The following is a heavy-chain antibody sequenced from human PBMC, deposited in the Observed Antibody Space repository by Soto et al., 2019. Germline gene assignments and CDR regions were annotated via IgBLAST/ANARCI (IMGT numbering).Heavy chain of an antibody. D-gene: IGHD3-10*01. CDR1: GASISSSSYY. CDR2: IYYSGST. J-gene: IGHJ4*02. CDR3: ARRYGSSFDY. Sequence: PSETLSLTCTVSGASISSSSYYWGWIRQPPGKGLEWIGTIYYSGSTYYNPSLKSRVTISVDTSKNQFSLKLSSVTAADTAVYSCARRYGSSFDYWGQGTLVTVSS. V-gene: IGHV4-39*07.